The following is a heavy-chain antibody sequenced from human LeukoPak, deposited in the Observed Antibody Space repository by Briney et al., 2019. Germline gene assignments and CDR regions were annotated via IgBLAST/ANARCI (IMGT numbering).Heavy chain of an antibody. Sequence: PGGSLRLSCAASGFTFSRYWIHWVRQAPGKGLEWVSRINPDGSTTTYADSVKWRFTISRDNVKNTVYLQMNSLRVEDTAVYYCARVLSGSWDWFDPWGQGTLVTVSS. CDR2: INPDGSTT. CDR1: GFTFSRYW. CDR3: ARVLSGSWDWFDP. V-gene: IGHV3-74*01. J-gene: IGHJ5*02. D-gene: IGHD3-22*01.